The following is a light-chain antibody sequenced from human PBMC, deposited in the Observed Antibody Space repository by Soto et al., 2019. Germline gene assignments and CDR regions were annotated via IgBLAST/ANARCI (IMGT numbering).Light chain of an antibody. CDR1: SSNIGADYN. J-gene: IGLJ2*01. V-gene: IGLV1-40*01. Sequence: QSVLTQPPSVSGAPGQRVTISCTGSSSNIGADYNVHWCQQLPGTAPKLLIYANTNRPSGVPDRFSGSKSGTSASLAITGLQAEDEAAYYCQSYDSSLYVSVFGGGTKLTVL. CDR2: ANT. CDR3: QSYDSSLYVSV.